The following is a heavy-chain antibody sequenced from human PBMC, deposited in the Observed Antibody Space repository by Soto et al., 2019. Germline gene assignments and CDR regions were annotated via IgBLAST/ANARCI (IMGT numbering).Heavy chain of an antibody. D-gene: IGHD6-19*01. CDR1: GFTFSSYA. CDR2: ISYDGSKK. J-gene: IGHJ5*02. CDR3: ARESIAVAGTGWFDP. V-gene: IGHV3-30-3*01. Sequence: PGGSRRLSWAASGFTFSSYAMHWVRQAPGKGLEWVAVISYDGSKKYYADSVKGRFTISRDNSKNTLYLQMNSLRAEDTAVYYCARESIAVAGTGWFDPWGQGTLVTVSS.